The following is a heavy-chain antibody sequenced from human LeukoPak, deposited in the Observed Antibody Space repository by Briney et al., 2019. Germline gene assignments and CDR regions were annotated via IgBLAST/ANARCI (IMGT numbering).Heavy chain of an antibody. D-gene: IGHD2-15*01. Sequence: GASVKVSCKASGGTFSSYAISWVRQAAGQGLEWMGGIIPIFGTANYAQKFQGRVTITTDESTSTAYMELSSLRSEDTAVYYCARHSPHRYCSGGSCYLGTFDYWGQGTLVTVSS. J-gene: IGHJ4*02. CDR3: ARHSPHRYCSGGSCYLGTFDY. CDR1: GGTFSSYA. V-gene: IGHV1-69*05. CDR2: IIPIFGTA.